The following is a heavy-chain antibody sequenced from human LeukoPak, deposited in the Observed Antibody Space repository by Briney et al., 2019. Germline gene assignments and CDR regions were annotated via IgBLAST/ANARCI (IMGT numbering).Heavy chain of an antibody. Sequence: PGGSLRLSCAASGFTFSSYEMNWVRQAPGKGLEWVSYISGSGSTIYYADSVKGRFTISRDNAKNSLYLQMNSLGAEDTAVYYCAELGITMIGGVWGKGTTVTISS. CDR1: GFTFSSYE. V-gene: IGHV3-48*03. CDR3: AELGITMIGGV. D-gene: IGHD3-10*02. J-gene: IGHJ6*04. CDR2: ISGSGSTI.